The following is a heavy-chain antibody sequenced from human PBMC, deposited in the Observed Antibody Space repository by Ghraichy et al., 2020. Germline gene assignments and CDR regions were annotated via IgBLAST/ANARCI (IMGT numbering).Heavy chain of an antibody. CDR2: FSYDGSYE. Sequence: GGSLRLSCAASGFTFSDYGMHWVRQAPGKGLEWVAVFSYDGSYEHYADTAKGRFTVSRDSSKNTHYLQMNSLRPEDTAIYYCAKESHWVSDGTNLDYWGQGTLVTVSS. D-gene: IGHD1/OR15-1a*01. CDR1: GFTFSDYG. CDR3: AKESHWVSDGTNLDY. V-gene: IGHV3-30*18. J-gene: IGHJ4*02.